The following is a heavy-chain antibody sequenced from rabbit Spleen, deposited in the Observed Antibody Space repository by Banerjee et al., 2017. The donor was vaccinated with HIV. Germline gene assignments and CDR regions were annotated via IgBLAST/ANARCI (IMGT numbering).Heavy chain of an antibody. D-gene: IGHD1-1*01. J-gene: IGHJ2*01. Sequence: QEQLVESGGDLVKPGASLTLTCTASGFSFSSSYCMCWVRQARGKGLEWIACISGGSSDTTYYASWAKGRFTISKTSSTTVTLQMTSLTAADTATYFCARDSGDWCFDVWGQGTLVTVS. V-gene: IGHV1S45*01. CDR2: ISGGSSDTT. CDR1: GFSFSSSYC. CDR3: ARDSGDWCFDV.